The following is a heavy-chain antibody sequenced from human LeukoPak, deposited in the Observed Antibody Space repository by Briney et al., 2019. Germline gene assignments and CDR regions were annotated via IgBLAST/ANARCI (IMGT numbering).Heavy chain of an antibody. CDR2: ISGSGDST. J-gene: IGHJ4*02. D-gene: IGHD6-19*01. CDR3: ASSIAVAGYFDY. CDR1: GFTFSSYA. Sequence: GGSLRLSCAASGFTFSSYAMSWVRQAPGKGLEWVSAISGSGDSTYYADSVKGRFTISRDNSKNTLYLQMNSLRAEDTAVYYCASSIAVAGYFDYWGQGTLVTVSS. V-gene: IGHV3-23*01.